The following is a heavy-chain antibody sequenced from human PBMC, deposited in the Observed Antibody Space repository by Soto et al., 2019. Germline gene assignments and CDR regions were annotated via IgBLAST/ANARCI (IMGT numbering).Heavy chain of an antibody. CDR3: ARDDGYYDSSGYYLFGYGMDV. D-gene: IGHD3-22*01. CDR1: GGSISSYY. CDR2: IYTSGST. J-gene: IGHJ6*02. Sequence: PSETLSLTCTVSGGSISSYYWSWIRQPAGKGLEWIGRIYTSGSTNYNPSPKSRVTMSVETSKNQFSLKLSSVTAADTAVYYCARDDGYYDSSGYYLFGYGMDVWGQGTPVTVSS. V-gene: IGHV4-4*07.